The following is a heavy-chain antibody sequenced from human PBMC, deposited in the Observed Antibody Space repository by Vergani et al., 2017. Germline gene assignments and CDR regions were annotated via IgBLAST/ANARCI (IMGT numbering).Heavy chain of an antibody. D-gene: IGHD3-10*01. CDR2: IYTSGST. V-gene: IGHV4-4*07. Sequence: QVQLQESGPGLVKPSETLSLTCTVSGGSISSYYWSWIRQPAGKGLEWIGRIYTSGSTNYNPSLKSRVTMSVDTSKNKFSLKLSSVTAADTAVYYCARGLWFGESYYFDYWGQGTLVTVSS. CDR1: GGSISSYY. CDR3: ARGLWFGESYYFDY. J-gene: IGHJ4*02.